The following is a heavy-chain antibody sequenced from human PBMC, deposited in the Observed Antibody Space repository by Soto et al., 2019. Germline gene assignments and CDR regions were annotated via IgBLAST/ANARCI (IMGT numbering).Heavy chain of an antibody. Sequence: GSLRLSCAASGFTVNSHAMSWVRQAPGKGLEWVASISGSGDGTYYGDSVKGRFTISRDSSSSTLYLQMNNLRGEDTAVYFCTKSRRGILMVYGFGGIDVWGQGTTVTVSS. D-gene: IGHD2-8*01. J-gene: IGHJ6*02. CDR1: GFTVNSHA. V-gene: IGHV3-23*01. CDR3: TKSRRGILMVYGFGGIDV. CDR2: ISGSGDGT.